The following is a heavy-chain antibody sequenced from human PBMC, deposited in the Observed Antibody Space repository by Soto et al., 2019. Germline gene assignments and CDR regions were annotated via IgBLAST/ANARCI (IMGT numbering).Heavy chain of an antibody. Sequence: SETLSRTCAVSGYSISSGYYWGLIRQPPGKRLEWIGSIYHSGSTYYNPSLKSRVTISVDMSKNQFSLKLSSVTAADTAVYYCARTYYDFWSGDPPDRLDVRGQG. J-gene: IGHJ6*02. V-gene: IGHV4-38-2*01. CDR1: GYSISSGYY. CDR2: IYHSGST. CDR3: ARTYYDFWSGDPPDRLDV. D-gene: IGHD3-3*01.